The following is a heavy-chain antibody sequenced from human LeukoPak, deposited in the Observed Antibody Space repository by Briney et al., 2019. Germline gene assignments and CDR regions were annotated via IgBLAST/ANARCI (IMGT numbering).Heavy chain of an antibody. D-gene: IGHD4-17*01. CDR1: GFTFSSYG. CDR3: AKDLYSTVTSFDY. Sequence: GGSLRLSCAASGFTFSSYGMNWVRQAPGKGLEWVSGIGPSGSSTYYADSVKGRFTISRDNSKNTMYVQMNSLRAEDTAVYYCAKDLYSTVTSFDYWGQGTLVTVSS. V-gene: IGHV3-23*01. J-gene: IGHJ4*02. CDR2: IGPSGSST.